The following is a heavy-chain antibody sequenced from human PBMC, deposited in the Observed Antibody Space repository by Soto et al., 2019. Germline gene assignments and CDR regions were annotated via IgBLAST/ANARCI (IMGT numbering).Heavy chain of an antibody. CDR2: IYWDDDE. D-gene: IGHD2-15*01. CDR3: AHKGGRGAGMDV. J-gene: IGHJ6*02. CDR1: GFSLSTSGVG. V-gene: IGHV2-5*05. Sequence: QITLKESGPTLVKPTQTLTLTCTFSGFSLSTSGVGVAWIRQSPGKALEWLALIYWDDDERYGPSLKTRLTITKDPSKNQVVLTMTNMDPVDTATYYCAHKGGRGAGMDVWGQGTTVTVSS.